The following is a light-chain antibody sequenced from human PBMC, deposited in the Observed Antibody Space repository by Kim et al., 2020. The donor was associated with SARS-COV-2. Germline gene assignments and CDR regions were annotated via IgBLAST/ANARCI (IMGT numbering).Light chain of an antibody. V-gene: IGLV4-60*03. CDR1: SGHLNLF. J-gene: IGLJ3*02. Sequence: SVKRTGPPDSGHLNLFIALDQQQPREDPRFLMKVEGSGSYNKGGGVPDRFSGSRSGADRYLIISNLHSEDEADYYCETWDSNIQVFGGGTQLTVL. CDR3: ETWDSNIQV. CDR2: VEGSGSY.